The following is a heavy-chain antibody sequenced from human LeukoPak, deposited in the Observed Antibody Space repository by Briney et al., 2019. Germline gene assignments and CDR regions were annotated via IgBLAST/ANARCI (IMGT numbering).Heavy chain of an antibody. CDR3: ARGAAYYDILTGYSLGNYYYYMDV. V-gene: IGHV4-38-2*02. D-gene: IGHD3-9*01. CDR1: GYSISSGYY. J-gene: IGHJ6*03. Sequence: SETLSLTCTVSGYSISSGYYWGWIRRPPGKGLEWIGSIYHSGSTYYNPSLKSRVTISVDTSKNQFSLKLSSVTAADTAVYYCARGAAYYDILTGYSLGNYYYYMDVWGKGTTVTISS. CDR2: IYHSGST.